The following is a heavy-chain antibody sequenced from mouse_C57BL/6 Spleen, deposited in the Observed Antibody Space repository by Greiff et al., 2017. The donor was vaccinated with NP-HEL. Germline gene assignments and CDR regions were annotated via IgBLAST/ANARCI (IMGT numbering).Heavy chain of an antibody. CDR2: IHPNSGST. V-gene: IGHV1-64*01. Sequence: QVQLQQPGAELVKPGASVKLSCKASGYTFTSYWMHWVKQRPGQGLEWIGMIHPNSGSTNYNEKFKSKATLTVDKSSSTAYMQLSSLTSEDSAVYYCARSEDYDYDDAMDYWGKGTSVTVSS. CDR3: ARSEDYDYDDAMDY. D-gene: IGHD2-4*01. J-gene: IGHJ4*01. CDR1: GYTFTSYW.